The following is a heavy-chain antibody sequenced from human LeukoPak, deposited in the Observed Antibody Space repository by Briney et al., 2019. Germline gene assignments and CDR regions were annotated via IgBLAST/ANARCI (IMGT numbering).Heavy chain of an antibody. CDR2: ISYDGSNK. D-gene: IGHD6-19*01. Sequence: GGSLRLSCAASGFTFSTYSMNWVRQAPGKGLEWVAVISYDGSNKYYTDSVKGRFTISRDNSKNTLYLQMNSLRAEDTAVYYCARPYNSGWYGDFDYWGQGTLVTVSS. CDR1: GFTFSTYS. V-gene: IGHV3-30*03. J-gene: IGHJ4*02. CDR3: ARPYNSGWYGDFDY.